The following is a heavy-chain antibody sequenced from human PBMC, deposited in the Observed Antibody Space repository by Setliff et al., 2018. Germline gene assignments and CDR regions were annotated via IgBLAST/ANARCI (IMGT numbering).Heavy chain of an antibody. V-gene: IGHV4-61*09. Sequence: LSLTCTVSDGSLYSGNYYWTWIRQPAGKALEWIGHIHGTEGTHYNPSLESRVTISRDKSPNQFSLMLRSVTAADTALYYCARGYYNGRGYYYLPCSFDSWGRGIVVNVSS. CDR1: DGSLYSGNYY. D-gene: IGHD3-10*01. CDR2: IHGTEGT. CDR3: ARGYYNGRGYYYLPCSFDS. J-gene: IGHJ4*02.